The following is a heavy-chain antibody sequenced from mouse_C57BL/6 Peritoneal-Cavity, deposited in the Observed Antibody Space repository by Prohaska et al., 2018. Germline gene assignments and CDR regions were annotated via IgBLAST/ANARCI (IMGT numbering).Heavy chain of an antibody. J-gene: IGHJ1*03. CDR3: MRYGNYWYFDV. V-gene: IGHV11-2*01. D-gene: IGHD2-1*01. Sequence: EVQLLETGGGLVQPGGSRGLSCEGSGFTFSGFWMSWVRQTPGKTKEWIGDINAEGSAIKDGTSIKDRFTILRDNDKSTLYLQMSNVRSEDTATYFCMRYGNYWYFDVWGTGTTVTVSS. CDR2: INAEGSAI. CDR1: GFTFSGFW.